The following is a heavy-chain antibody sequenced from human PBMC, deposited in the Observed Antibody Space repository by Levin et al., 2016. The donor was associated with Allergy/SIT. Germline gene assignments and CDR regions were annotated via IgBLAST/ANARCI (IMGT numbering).Heavy chain of an antibody. J-gene: IGHJ4*02. D-gene: IGHD6-19*01. Sequence: PGKGLEWIGEINHSGSTNYNPSLKSRVTISVDTSKNQFSLKLSSVTAADTAVYYCATLLPSRIAVAEKDYWGQGTLVTVSS. V-gene: IGHV4-34*01. CDR3: ATLLPSRIAVAEKDY. CDR2: INHSGST.